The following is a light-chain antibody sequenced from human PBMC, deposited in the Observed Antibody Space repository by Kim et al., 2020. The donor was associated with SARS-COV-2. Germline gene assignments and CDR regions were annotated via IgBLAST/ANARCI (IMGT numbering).Light chain of an antibody. CDR1: QPISSY. V-gene: IGKV1-39*01. CDR2: GAS. Sequence: DIQMTQSPSSLSASVGDRVTITCRASQPISSYLNWYQQKPGKAPKLLIYGASSLQSGVPSRFGGSGSGTDFTLTINSLQPEDSATYYCQQTHRTPWTFGLGTKVDIK. CDR3: QQTHRTPWT. J-gene: IGKJ1*01.